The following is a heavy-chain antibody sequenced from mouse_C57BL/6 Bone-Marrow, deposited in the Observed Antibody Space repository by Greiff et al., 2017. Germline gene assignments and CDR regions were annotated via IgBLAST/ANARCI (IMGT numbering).Heavy chain of an antibody. Sequence: EVMLVESGGGLVQPGGSLKLSCAASGFTFSDYGMAWVRQAPRKGPEWVAFISNLAYSIYYADTVTGRFTISRENAKNTLYLEMSSLRSEDTAMYYCARRGWGQLRLFAYWGQGTLVTVSA. V-gene: IGHV5-15*01. J-gene: IGHJ3*01. CDR3: ARRGWGQLRLFAY. CDR2: ISNLAYSI. CDR1: GFTFSDYG. D-gene: IGHD3-2*02.